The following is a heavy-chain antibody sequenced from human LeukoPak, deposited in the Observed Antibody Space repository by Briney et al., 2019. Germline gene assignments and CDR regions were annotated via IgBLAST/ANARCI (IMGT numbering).Heavy chain of an antibody. V-gene: IGHV3-30*04. D-gene: IGHD3-10*01. CDR3: ARDYGSGSPDY. CDR1: GFTFSSYA. CDR2: ISYDGSNK. Sequence: GRSLRLSCAASGFTFSSYAMHWVRQAPGKGLEWVVVISYDGSNKYYADSVKGRFTISRDNSKNTLYLQMNSLRAEDTAVYYCARDYGSGSPDYWGQGTLVTVSS. J-gene: IGHJ4*02.